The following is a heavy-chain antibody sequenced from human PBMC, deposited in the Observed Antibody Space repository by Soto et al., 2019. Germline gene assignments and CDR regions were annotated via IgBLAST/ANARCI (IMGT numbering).Heavy chain of an antibody. CDR1: GFTFSDYS. D-gene: IGHD6-19*01. V-gene: IGHV3-21*01. J-gene: IGHJ4*02. Sequence: LRLSCVASGFTFSDYSVSWVRQAPGKGLEWLSSISSSSTFTHYADSVKGRFTISRDNAKNSLYLQMNSLRAEDTAVYYCAAPYSTGHRLLGYWGQGTLVTVSS. CDR2: ISSSSTFT. CDR3: AAPYSTGHRLLGY.